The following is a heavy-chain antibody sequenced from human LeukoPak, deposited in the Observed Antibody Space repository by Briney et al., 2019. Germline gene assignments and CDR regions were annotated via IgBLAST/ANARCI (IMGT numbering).Heavy chain of an antibody. J-gene: IGHJ3*02. CDR3: ARGGLVRGLINSLIAFDI. V-gene: IGHV4-39*07. CDR1: GGSISSSNFY. Sequence: SETLSLTCAVSGGSISSSNFYWGWIRQPPGKGLEWIGSIYYSGSTYYNPSLKSRVTISVDTSKNQLSLHLNSVTPEDTAVYYCARGGLVRGLINSLIAFDIWDQGTMVTVSS. D-gene: IGHD3-10*01. CDR2: IYYSGST.